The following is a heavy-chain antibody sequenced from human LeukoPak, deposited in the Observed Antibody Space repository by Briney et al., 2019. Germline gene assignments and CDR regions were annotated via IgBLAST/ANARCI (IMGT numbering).Heavy chain of an antibody. Sequence: SETLSLTCTVSGGSISSSSYYWGWIRQPPGKGLEWIGSIYYSGNTYYNPSLKSRVTISVDTSKNQFSLKLSSVTAADTAVYYCAREGKYNWIDIWGQGTMVTVSS. D-gene: IGHD1-20*01. J-gene: IGHJ3*02. CDR2: IYYSGNT. V-gene: IGHV4-39*07. CDR3: AREGKYNWIDI. CDR1: GGSISSSSYY.